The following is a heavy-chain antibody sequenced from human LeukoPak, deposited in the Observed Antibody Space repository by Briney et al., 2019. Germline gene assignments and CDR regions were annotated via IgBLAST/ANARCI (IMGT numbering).Heavy chain of an antibody. Sequence: PSETLSLTCTVSGGSISSSSYYWGWIRQPPGKGLEWIGSIYYSGSTYYNPSLKSRVTISVDTSKNQFSLKLSSVTAADTAVYYCARMTTVTPGFDYWGQGTLVTVSS. CDR1: GGSISSSSYY. CDR3: ARMTTVTPGFDY. D-gene: IGHD4-17*01. CDR2: IYYSGST. V-gene: IGHV4-39*07. J-gene: IGHJ4*02.